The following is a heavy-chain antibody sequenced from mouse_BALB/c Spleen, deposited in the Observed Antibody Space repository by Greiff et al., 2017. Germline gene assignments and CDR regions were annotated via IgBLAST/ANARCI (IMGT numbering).Heavy chain of an antibody. CDR1: GYTFTDYN. D-gene: IGHD2-2*01. CDR3: ARSGGYYRYFDV. CDR2: IYPYNGGT. V-gene: IGHV1S29*02. Sequence: VQLQQSGPELVKPGASVKISCKASGYTFTDYNMHWVKQSHGKSLEWIGYIYPYNGGTGYNQKFKSKATLTVDNSSSTAYMELRSLTSEDSAVYYCARSGGYYRYFDVWGAGTTVTVSS. J-gene: IGHJ1*01.